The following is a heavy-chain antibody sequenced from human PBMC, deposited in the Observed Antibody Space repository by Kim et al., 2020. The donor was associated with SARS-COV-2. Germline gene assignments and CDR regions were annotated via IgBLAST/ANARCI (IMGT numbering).Heavy chain of an antibody. J-gene: IGHJ6*02. CDR1: GGSVSSGSYY. V-gene: IGHV4-61*01. CDR2: IYYSGST. Sequence: SETLSLTCTVSGGSVSSGSYYWSWIRQPPGKGLEWIGYIYYSGSTNYNPSLKSRVTISVDTSKNQFSLKLSSVTAADTAVYYCARDEMILFGQYQLLRDRDYYYYYGMDVWGQGTTVTVSS. CDR3: ARDEMILFGQYQLLRDRDYYYYYGMDV. D-gene: IGHD2-2*01.